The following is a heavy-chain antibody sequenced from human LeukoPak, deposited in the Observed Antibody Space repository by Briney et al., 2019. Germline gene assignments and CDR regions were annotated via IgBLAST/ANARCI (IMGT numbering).Heavy chain of an antibody. V-gene: IGHV3-30*02. CDR2: IQYDRSNQ. J-gene: IGHJ4*02. Sequence: GGSLRLSCAASGFTFSTYGMHWVRQAPGKGLEWVAYIQYDRSNQQYADSVKGRFTISRDNAKNSLYLQMNSLRAEDTAVYYCARGFGELFFDYWGQGTLVTVSS. CDR1: GFTFSTYG. D-gene: IGHD3-10*01. CDR3: ARGFGELFFDY.